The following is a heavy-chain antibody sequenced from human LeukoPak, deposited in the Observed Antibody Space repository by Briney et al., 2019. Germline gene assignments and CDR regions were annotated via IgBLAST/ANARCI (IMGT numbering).Heavy chain of an antibody. Sequence: NPSETLSLTCTVSGGSMSSSSYYWGWIRQPPGKGLEWIGSINYSGRTYYNPSLKSRVTISVDTSKNQFSLKVNSVTAADTAVYYRARFPLTIFGVVYAFDIWGQGTMVTVSS. CDR1: GGSMSSSSYY. J-gene: IGHJ3*02. D-gene: IGHD3-3*01. V-gene: IGHV4-39*01. CDR2: INYSGRT. CDR3: ARFPLTIFGVVYAFDI.